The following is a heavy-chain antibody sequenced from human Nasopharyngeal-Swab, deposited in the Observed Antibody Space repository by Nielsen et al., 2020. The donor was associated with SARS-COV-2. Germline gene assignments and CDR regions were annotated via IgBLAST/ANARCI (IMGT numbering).Heavy chain of an antibody. CDR2: IKTQSEDGTTT. CDR3: TARVVTTNQY. V-gene: IGHV3-15*01. Sequence: GGSLRLSCAASGFTFNAAWMNWVRQTPKKGLEWLGRIKTQSEDGTTTNCAAPVKGRCTISRDDSKNTVYLQMSNLKTEDTAVYYCTARVVTTNQYWGQGALVTVSS. J-gene: IGHJ4*02. D-gene: IGHD2-21*02. CDR1: GFTFNAAW.